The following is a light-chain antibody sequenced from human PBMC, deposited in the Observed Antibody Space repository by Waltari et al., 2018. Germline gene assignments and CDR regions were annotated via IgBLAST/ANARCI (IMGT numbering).Light chain of an antibody. J-gene: IGKJ1*01. CDR2: DAS. CDR3: QPHHNWRA. CDR1: QSIGSS. V-gene: IGKV3-15*01. Sequence: EIVMTQSPATLSASPGERATLSCRASQSIGSSLAWYQQKPGQPPRLLIYDASTRATGIPARFSGSGTGTEFTLTIYSLQSEDFGVYYCQPHHNWRAFGQGTKVEIK.